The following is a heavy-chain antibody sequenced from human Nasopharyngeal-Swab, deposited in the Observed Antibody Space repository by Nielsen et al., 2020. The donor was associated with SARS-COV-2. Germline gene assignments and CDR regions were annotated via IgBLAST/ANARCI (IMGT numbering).Heavy chain of an antibody. CDR1: GFTFSNYY. Sequence: GEYLKISCAASGFTFSNYYMHWVRQAPGKGLEWVAVIRDDGSYKYYGDSVKGRCTLSRDTAKNTLYLQVNSLRAEDTAVRYCASGRSGSGSYFDYWGQGTLVTVSS. J-gene: IGHJ4*02. CDR2: IRDDGSYK. D-gene: IGHD3-10*01. CDR3: ASGRSGSGSYFDY. V-gene: IGHV3-33*08.